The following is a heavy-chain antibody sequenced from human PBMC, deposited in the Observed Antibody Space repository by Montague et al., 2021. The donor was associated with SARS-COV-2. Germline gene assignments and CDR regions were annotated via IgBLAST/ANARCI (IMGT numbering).Heavy chain of an antibody. Sequence: SETLSLTCTVSGGSISGPDYYWGWIRQSPGKGLEWIGSIPYTGRTYYNPSLRSRVSFSRDTSKNHFSLSLSSVTVADTAVYFCARQLPSYCANNKSYPDCFDGWGQGALVTVSS. V-gene: IGHV4-39*01. CDR1: GGSISGPDYY. CDR2: IPYTGRT. D-gene: IGHD2-8*01. J-gene: IGHJ4*02. CDR3: ARQLPSYCANNKSYPDCFDG.